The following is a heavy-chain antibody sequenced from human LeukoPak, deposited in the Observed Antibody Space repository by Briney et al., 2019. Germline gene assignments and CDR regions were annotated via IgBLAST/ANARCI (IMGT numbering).Heavy chain of an antibody. V-gene: IGHV3-30*19. CDR2: IWYDGSNK. CDR3: ASPTDSNAWYYFHY. J-gene: IGHJ4*02. CDR1: GFTFSSYG. D-gene: IGHD3-22*01. Sequence: GRSLRLSCAASGFTFSSYGMHCVRQAPGKGLEWVAVIWYDGSNKYYADSVKGRFTISRDNSKNTLYLQVNSLRAEDTAVYYCASPTDSNAWYYFHYWGQGTLVTVSS.